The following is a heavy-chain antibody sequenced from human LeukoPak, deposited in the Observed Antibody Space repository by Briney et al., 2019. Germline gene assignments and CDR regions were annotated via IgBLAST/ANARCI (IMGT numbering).Heavy chain of an antibody. CDR3: ARVSLRYADAFDI. V-gene: IGHV4-59*01. J-gene: IGHJ3*02. CDR1: GGSISSYY. D-gene: IGHD3-9*01. Sequence: NPSETLSLTCTVSGGSISSYYWSWIRQPPGKGLEWIGYIYYSGSTNYNPSLKSRVTISVDTSKNQFSLKLSSVTAADTAVYYCARVSLRYADAFDIWGQGTMVTVSS. CDR2: IYYSGST.